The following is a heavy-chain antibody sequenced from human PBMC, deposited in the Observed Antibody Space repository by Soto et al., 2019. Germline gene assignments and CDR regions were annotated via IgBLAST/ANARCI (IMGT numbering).Heavy chain of an antibody. CDR1: GYTFTSYD. CDR3: AINVRIQLWVTDY. D-gene: IGHD5-18*01. CDR2: MNPNSGNT. V-gene: IGHV1-8*01. Sequence: GASVKVSCKASGYTFTSYDMNWVRQATGQGLQWMGWMNPNSGNTGYAQKFQGRVTMTRNTSISTAYMELSSLRSEDTAVYYCAINVRIQLWVTDYWGQGTLVTVSS. J-gene: IGHJ4*02.